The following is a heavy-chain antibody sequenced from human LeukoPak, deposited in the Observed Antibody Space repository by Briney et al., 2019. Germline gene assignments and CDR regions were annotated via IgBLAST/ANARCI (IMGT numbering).Heavy chain of an antibody. V-gene: IGHV4-4*07. D-gene: IGHD3-3*01. CDR3: ASLSGDFWSGPSFDY. Sequence: PSETLSLTCTVSGGSISSYYWSWIRQPAGKGLEWIGRIYTSGSTNYNPSLKSRVTISVDTSKNQFSLKLSSVTAADTAVYYCASLSGDFWSGPSFDYWGQGTLVTVSS. J-gene: IGHJ4*02. CDR2: IYTSGST. CDR1: GGSISSYY.